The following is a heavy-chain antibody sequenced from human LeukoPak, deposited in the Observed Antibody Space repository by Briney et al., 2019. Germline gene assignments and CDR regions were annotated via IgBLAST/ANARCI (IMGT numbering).Heavy chain of an antibody. CDR3: ARSSMVRAPSGFDY. Sequence: ASVKVSCKASGYTFTGYYMHWVRQAPGQGLEWMGGIIPIFGTANYAQKFQGRVTITADKSTSTAYMELSSLRSEDTAVYYCARSSMVRAPSGFDYWGQGTLVTVSS. J-gene: IGHJ4*02. CDR2: IIPIFGTA. V-gene: IGHV1-69*06. CDR1: GYTFTGYY. D-gene: IGHD3-10*01.